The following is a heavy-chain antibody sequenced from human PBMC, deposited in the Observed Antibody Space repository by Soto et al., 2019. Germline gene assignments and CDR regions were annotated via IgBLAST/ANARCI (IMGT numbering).Heavy chain of an antibody. CDR2: ISPFGGAT. Sequence: ASVKVSCKASGDSVSNDYLHWLRQAPGQGFEWLGLISPFGGATAYAQRFKGRVTVTMDKSSTTFYLELSSLRSDDTAVYYCAKGGGGKTVANFGMDVWGQGVTVTVSS. J-gene: IGHJ6*02. D-gene: IGHD3-16*01. V-gene: IGHV1-46*01. CDR3: AKGGGGKTVANFGMDV. CDR1: GDSVSNDY.